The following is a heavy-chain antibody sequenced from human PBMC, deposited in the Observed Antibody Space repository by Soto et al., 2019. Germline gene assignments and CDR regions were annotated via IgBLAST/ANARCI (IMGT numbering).Heavy chain of an antibody. J-gene: IGHJ4*02. CDR3: AKDVRMAFDFWTAYPPAYDV. CDR1: GFTFSSYA. D-gene: IGHD3-3*01. CDR2: LSGGGGRT. Sequence: EVQVLESGGGLVQPGGSLRLSCAASGFTFSSYAMDWVRQAPGKGLEWVSGLSGGGGRTYYADSVKGRFTISRDNAKNTLYLDMNSLRAEDTAIYYCAKDVRMAFDFWTAYPPAYDVWGQGTLVTVSS. V-gene: IGHV3-23*01.